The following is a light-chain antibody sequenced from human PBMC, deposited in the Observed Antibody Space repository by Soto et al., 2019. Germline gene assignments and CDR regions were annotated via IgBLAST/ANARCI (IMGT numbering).Light chain of an antibody. CDR3: QQRSNWYT. CDR2: DAS. V-gene: IGKV3-11*01. CDR1: QSVSSY. Sequence: EIVLTQSPATLSLSPGERATLSCRASQSVSSYLAWYQQKPGQAPRLLIYDASNRATGIPARFSGSGSGTDSTLTISSLEPEYFAVYYCQQRSNWYTFGQGTKLEIK. J-gene: IGKJ2*01.